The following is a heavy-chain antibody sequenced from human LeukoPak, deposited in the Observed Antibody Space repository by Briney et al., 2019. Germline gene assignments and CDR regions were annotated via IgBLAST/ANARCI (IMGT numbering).Heavy chain of an antibody. D-gene: IGHD3-22*01. CDR1: EFTVSDNY. CDR2: LYIDGST. CDR3: ASLNYDSTGYHGPVDY. Sequence: GGSLRLSCTASEFTVSDNYMSWVRQAPGKGLEWVSTLYIDGSTYYADAVKGRFTTSRDNFKNNLYLQMNRLRDEDTAVYYCASLNYDSTGYHGPVDYWGQGTLVTVSS. J-gene: IGHJ4*02. V-gene: IGHV3-66*01.